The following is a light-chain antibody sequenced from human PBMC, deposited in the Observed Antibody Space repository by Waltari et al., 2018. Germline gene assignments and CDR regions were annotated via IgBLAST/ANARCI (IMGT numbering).Light chain of an antibody. CDR1: SGHSSYA. Sequence: QLVLTQPPSASASLGASVRLTCTLTSGHSSYAIAWHQQRPEKGPRSLMRLSSDGSHTKGDRSPDSVSGSSSGAGRYLIISSLQAEDEADYYWQTWDTGVVVGGGTKLTVL. V-gene: IGLV4-69*01. CDR3: QTWDTGVV. CDR2: LSSDGSH. J-gene: IGLJ2*01.